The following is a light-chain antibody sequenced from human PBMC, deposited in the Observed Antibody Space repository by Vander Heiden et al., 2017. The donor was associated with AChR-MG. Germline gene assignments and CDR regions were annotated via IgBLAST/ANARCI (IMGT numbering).Light chain of an antibody. CDR2: GAS. V-gene: IGKV3-20*01. CDR3: QQYGSSPWT. Sequence: VLWLRSPGTLSLSPEESATLSCSASQSVSSSYSAWYQQKPGQAPRLLIYGASSRATGLPDRFSGSGSGTDFTLTISRLEPEDFAVYYCQQYGSSPWTFGQGTKVEIK. J-gene: IGKJ1*01. CDR1: QSVSSSY.